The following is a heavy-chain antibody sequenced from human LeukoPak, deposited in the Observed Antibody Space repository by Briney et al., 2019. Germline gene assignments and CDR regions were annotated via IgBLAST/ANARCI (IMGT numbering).Heavy chain of an antibody. CDR1: GYTLTSYG. Sequence: GASVKVSCKASGYTLTSYGISWVRQAPGQGLEWMGWISAYNGNTNYAQKFQGRVTMTTDTSTSTAYMELSRLRSDDTAVYYCARDERYDSSGYPFDYWGQGTLVTVSS. CDR2: ISAYNGNT. D-gene: IGHD3-22*01. J-gene: IGHJ4*02. V-gene: IGHV1-18*01. CDR3: ARDERYDSSGYPFDY.